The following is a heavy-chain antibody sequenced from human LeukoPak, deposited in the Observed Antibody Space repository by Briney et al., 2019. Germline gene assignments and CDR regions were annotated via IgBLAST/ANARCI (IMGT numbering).Heavy chain of an antibody. D-gene: IGHD5-18*01. V-gene: IGHV1-18*01. CDR3: ARDRVGGYTYGGNWFDP. J-gene: IGHJ5*02. CDR1: GYIFTSYG. Sequence: GASVKVSCKTSGYIFTSYGTSWVRQAPGQGLESMGWISPYNGNTKYAQKFQGRVTMTTDTSTSTVYMELRSLRSDDTAVYYCARDRVGGYTYGGNWFDPWGQGTLVTVSS. CDR2: ISPYNGNT.